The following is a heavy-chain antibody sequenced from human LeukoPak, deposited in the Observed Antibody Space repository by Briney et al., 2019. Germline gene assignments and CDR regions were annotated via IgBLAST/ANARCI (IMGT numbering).Heavy chain of an antibody. D-gene: IGHD3-3*01. CDR1: GYTFTSYA. CDR3: ARESDYDFWSGYPDY. V-gene: IGHV1-3*01. Sequence: GASVKVSCKASGYTFTSYAMHWVRQAPGQRLEWTGWINAGNGNTKYSQKFQGRVTITRDTSASTAYMELSSLRSEDTTVYYCARESDYDFWSGYPDYWGQGTLVTVSS. CDR2: INAGNGNT. J-gene: IGHJ4*02.